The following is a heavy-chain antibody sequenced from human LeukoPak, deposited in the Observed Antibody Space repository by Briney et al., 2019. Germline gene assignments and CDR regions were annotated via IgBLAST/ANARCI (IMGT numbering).Heavy chain of an antibody. Sequence: PGGSLRLSRAASGFTFSSYSMNWVRQAPGKGLEWVSSISSSSSYIYYADSVKGRFTISRDNAKNSLYLQMNSLRAEDTAVYYCASYGGDATPFDYWGQGTLVTVSS. D-gene: IGHD3-10*01. J-gene: IGHJ4*02. CDR3: ASYGGDATPFDY. CDR1: GFTFSSYS. CDR2: ISSSSSYI. V-gene: IGHV3-21*01.